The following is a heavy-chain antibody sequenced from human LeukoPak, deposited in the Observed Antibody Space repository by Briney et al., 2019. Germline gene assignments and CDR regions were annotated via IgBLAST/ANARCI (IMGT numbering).Heavy chain of an antibody. CDR1: GFTFDDYG. J-gene: IGHJ6*02. D-gene: IGHD3-3*01. V-gene: IGHV3-9*01. CDR2: ISWNRGRI. Sequence: GGSLRLSCAASGFTFDDYGMHWVRQAPGKGLEWVSGISWNRGRIGYADSVKGRFTISRDNGKNSLYLQMNSLRAEDTAVYYCAKDKTIFGVYYYGLDFWGQGTTVTVSS. CDR3: AKDKTIFGVYYYGLDF.